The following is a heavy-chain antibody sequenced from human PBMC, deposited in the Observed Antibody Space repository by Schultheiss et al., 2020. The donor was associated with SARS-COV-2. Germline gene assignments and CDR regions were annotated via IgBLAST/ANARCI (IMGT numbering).Heavy chain of an antibody. CDR1: GGTFSSYA. Sequence: SVKVSCKASGGTFSSYAISWVRQAPGQGLEWMEWISAYNGNTNYAQKLQGRVTITADESTSTAYMELSSLRSEDTAVYYCARVVVLYYYGMDVWGQGTTVTVSS. V-gene: IGHV1-69*13. CDR2: ISAYNGNT. CDR3: ARVVVLYYYGMDV. J-gene: IGHJ6*02. D-gene: IGHD2-15*01.